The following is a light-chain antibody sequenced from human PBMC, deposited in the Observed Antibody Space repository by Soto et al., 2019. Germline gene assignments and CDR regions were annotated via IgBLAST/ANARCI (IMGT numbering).Light chain of an antibody. J-gene: IGLJ2*01. CDR1: SSDIGGYYY. CDR2: EVT. CDR3: SSYGGSNNLL. Sequence: QSALTQPPSASGSPGQSVTISCTGTSSDIGGYYYVSWYQQHPGKAPKLILYEVTKRPSVVPDRFSGSKSGNTASLTVSGLQAEDEAEYYCSSYGGSNNLLFGGGTKLTVL. V-gene: IGLV2-8*01.